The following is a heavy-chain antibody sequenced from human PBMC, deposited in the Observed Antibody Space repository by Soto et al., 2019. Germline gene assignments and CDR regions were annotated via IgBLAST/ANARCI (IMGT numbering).Heavy chain of an antibody. V-gene: IGHV2-5*02. J-gene: IGHJ4*02. CDR2: IYWDDDK. CDR1: GFSLSSTRMA. Sequence: QITLKESGPALVKPTQTLTLTCTFSGFSLSSTRMAVGWIRQPPGKALEWLALIYWDDDKRYSPFLKSRLTITKDTSKNQVVRTMSTMVPVDTARYYCAHIVVAGLGYYFDYWGQGTLVTVSS. CDR3: AHIVVAGLGYYFDY. D-gene: IGHD6-19*01.